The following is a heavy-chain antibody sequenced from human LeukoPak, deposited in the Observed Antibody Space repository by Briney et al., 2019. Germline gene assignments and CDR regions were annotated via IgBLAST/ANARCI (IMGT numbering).Heavy chain of an antibody. V-gene: IGHV3-23*01. Sequence: GGSLRLSCAVSGFMFSSYWMSWVRQAPGKGLEWVSGISGSGGSTYYADSVKGRFTISRDNSKNTLYLQMNSLRAEDTAIYYCAKDPSGVFNYYFDYWGQGTLVTVSS. J-gene: IGHJ4*02. CDR2: ISGSGGST. D-gene: IGHD2-8*01. CDR3: AKDPSGVFNYYFDY. CDR1: GFMFSSYW.